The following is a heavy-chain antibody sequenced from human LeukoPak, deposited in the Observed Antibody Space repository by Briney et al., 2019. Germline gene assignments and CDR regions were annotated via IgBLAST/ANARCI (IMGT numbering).Heavy chain of an antibody. V-gene: IGHV4-59*01. D-gene: IGHD3-3*01. CDR1: GGSISGYY. CDR3: ARREWLDY. CDR2: MYYSGST. Sequence: PSETLSLTCIVSGGSISGYYLNWIRQPPGKGLEWIGYMYYSGSTNYNPSLKSRVTISVDTSKNQFSLNLSSVTAADTAVYYCARREWLDYWGQGTLVTVSS. J-gene: IGHJ4*02.